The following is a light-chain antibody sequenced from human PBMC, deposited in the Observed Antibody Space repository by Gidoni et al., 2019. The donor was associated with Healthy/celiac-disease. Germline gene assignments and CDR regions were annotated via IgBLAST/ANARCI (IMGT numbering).Light chain of an antibody. CDR3: AAWDDSLNGLWV. Sequence: HSVLTQPPSASGTPVQSVTISCSGSSSNIGSNTVNWYQQRPGTAPKLLIYSNNQRPSGVPDRFSGSKSGTSASLAISGLQPEDEADYYCAAWDDSLNGLWVFGGGTKLTVL. CDR1: SSNIGSNT. V-gene: IGLV1-44*01. CDR2: SNN. J-gene: IGLJ3*02.